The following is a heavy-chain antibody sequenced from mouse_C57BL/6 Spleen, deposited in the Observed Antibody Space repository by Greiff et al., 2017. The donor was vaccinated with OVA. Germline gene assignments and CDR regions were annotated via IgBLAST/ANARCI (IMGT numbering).Heavy chain of an antibody. Sequence: VQLQQPGTELVKPGASVKLSCKASGYTFTSYWMHWVKQRPGQGLEWIGNINPSNGGTNYNEKFKSKATLTVDKTSSTAYMQLSSLTSEDSAVYYCARWATVVGAMDYWGQGTSVTVSS. V-gene: IGHV1-53*01. D-gene: IGHD1-1*01. CDR3: ARWATVVGAMDY. CDR1: GYTFTSYW. CDR2: INPSNGGT. J-gene: IGHJ4*01.